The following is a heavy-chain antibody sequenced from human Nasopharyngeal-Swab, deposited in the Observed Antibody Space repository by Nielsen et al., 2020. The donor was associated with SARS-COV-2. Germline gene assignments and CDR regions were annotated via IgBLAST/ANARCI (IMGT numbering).Heavy chain of an antibody. D-gene: IGHD3-22*01. V-gene: IGHV3-49*04. CDR2: IRTKPYGATT. CDR3: TRDHFGIEVFSRHHFDY. J-gene: IGHJ4*02. Sequence: GESLKISCTTSGFTSGDYVINWVRQAPEKGLEWVGFIRTKPYGATTEYAASVKGRFTISRDDSTSVAYLQMNSLQTEDTGVYYCTRDHFGIEVFSRHHFDYWGQGTLVTVSS. CDR1: GFTSGDYV.